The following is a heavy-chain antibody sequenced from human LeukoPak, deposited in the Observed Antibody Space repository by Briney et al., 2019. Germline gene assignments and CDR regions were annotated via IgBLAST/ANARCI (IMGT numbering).Heavy chain of an antibody. CDR3: ARGGYYGSGNDFRFDP. V-gene: IGHV4-59*01. CDR2: IYYSWST. J-gene: IGHJ5*02. CDR1: GGSINSYY. Sequence: SETLSLTCTVSGGSINSYYWSWIRQPPGKGLEGIGYIYYSWSTNYNPSLKSRVTISVDTSKNQFSLKLSSVTAADTAVYYCARGGYYGSGNDFRFDPWGQGTLVTVSS. D-gene: IGHD3-10*01.